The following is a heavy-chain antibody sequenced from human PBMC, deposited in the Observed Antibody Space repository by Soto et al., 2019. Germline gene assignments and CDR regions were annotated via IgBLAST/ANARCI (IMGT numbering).Heavy chain of an antibody. V-gene: IGHV5-10-1*01. CDR1: GYSFTSYW. CDR2: IDPSDSYT. CDR3: ARRPVVAADYYYYGMDV. D-gene: IGHD2-15*01. Sequence: PXESLTISCKGSGYSFTSYWISLVRQMRGKGLEWMGRIDPSDSYTNYSPSFQGHVTISADKSISTAYLQWSSLKASDTAMYYCARRPVVAADYYYYGMDVWGQGTTVTVPS. J-gene: IGHJ6*02.